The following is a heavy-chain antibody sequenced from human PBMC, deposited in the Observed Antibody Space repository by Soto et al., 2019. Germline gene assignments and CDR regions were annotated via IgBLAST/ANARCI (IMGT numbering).Heavy chain of an antibody. CDR2: IIPILGIA. Sequence: ASVKVSCKASGGTFSSYTISWVRQAPGQGLEWMGRIIPILGIANYAQKFQGRVTITADKSTSTAYMELSSLRSEDTAVYYCARGYSGYDSFDYWGQGTLVTVSS. D-gene: IGHD5-12*01. J-gene: IGHJ4*02. CDR1: GGTFSSYT. CDR3: ARGYSGYDSFDY. V-gene: IGHV1-69*02.